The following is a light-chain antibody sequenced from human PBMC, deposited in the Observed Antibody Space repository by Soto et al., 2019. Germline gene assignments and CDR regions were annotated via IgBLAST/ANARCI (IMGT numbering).Light chain of an antibody. CDR3: RQYNSYSALT. Sequence: DMQMTQSPAKLSASVGDRVTITCRASQSISSWLAWYQHKPGKAPKLMIYKASSLESGVPSRFSGSGSGTEFTLTIISLLPADFSTCYCRQYNSYSALTFGEGTKV. J-gene: IGKJ4*01. V-gene: IGKV1-5*03. CDR2: KAS. CDR1: QSISSW.